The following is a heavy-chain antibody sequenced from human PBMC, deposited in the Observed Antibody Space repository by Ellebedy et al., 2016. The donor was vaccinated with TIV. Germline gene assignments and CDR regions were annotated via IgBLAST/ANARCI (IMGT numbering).Heavy chain of an antibody. J-gene: IGHJ4*02. Sequence: ASVKVSCXASGYTFTSYYMHWVRQASGQGLEWMGIINPSGGSASYAQKFQGRVTMTRDTSTSTVYMELSSLRSEDTAVYYCAKDYESGDRENWGQGTLVTVSS. V-gene: IGHV1-46*01. CDR1: GYTFTSYY. D-gene: IGHD7-27*01. CDR2: INPSGGSA. CDR3: AKDYESGDREN.